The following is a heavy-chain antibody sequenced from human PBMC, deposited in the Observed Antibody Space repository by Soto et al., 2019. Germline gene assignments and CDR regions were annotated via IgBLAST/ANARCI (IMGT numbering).Heavy chain of an antibody. Sequence: EVQLVESGGGLVQPGGSLRLSCAASGFTFTTYWMHWVRQAPGKGLVWVSRINFDGATTNYADSVKGRFTISRDDAKRPVYRLMNSLRAEDWAVYCCSRGVKGCDGVDGWGPGPTVTVSS. CDR1: GFTFTTYW. J-gene: IGHJ6*02. D-gene: IGHD6-13*01. CDR3: SRGVKGCDGVDG. CDR2: INFDGATT. V-gene: IGHV3-74*01.